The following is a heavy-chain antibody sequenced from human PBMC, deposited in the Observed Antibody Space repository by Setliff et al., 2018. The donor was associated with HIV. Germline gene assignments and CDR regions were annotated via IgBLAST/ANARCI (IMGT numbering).Heavy chain of an antibody. CDR1: GASIRSDRMY. Sequence: SETLSLTCSVSGASIRSDRMYWSWIRRPPGQRLEWIGFISFAGHINYNPSLSSRVTVSCDTSRNQFSMTLTSVTAADTAVYYCARSFGWGAFNVWGQGTVVTVSS. V-gene: IGHV4-61*01. D-gene: IGHD6-19*01. J-gene: IGHJ3*01. CDR2: ISFAGHI. CDR3: ARSFGWGAFNV.